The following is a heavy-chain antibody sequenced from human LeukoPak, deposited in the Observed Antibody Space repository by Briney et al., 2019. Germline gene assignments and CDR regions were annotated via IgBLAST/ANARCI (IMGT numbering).Heavy chain of an antibody. CDR1: GYTFTGYY. J-gene: IGHJ4*02. V-gene: IGHV1-2*02. CDR3: ARAPIYDSSGYSPYYFDY. CDR2: INPNSGGT. Sequence: ASVKVSCTASGYTFTGYYMHWVRQAPGQGLEWMGWINPNSGGTNYAQKFQGRVTMTRDTSISTAYMELSRLRSDDTAVYYCARAPIYDSSGYSPYYFDYWGQGTLVTVSS. D-gene: IGHD3-22*01.